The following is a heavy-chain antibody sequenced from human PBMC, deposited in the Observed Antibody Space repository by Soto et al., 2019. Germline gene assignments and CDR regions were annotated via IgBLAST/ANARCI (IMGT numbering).Heavy chain of an antibody. D-gene: IGHD5-18*01. V-gene: IGHV1-2*04. CDR1: GYIFTGYY. Sequence: ASVKVSCKASGYIFTGYYMHWVRQAPGQGLEWMGWINPNSGDTNYAQKFQGWVTMTRDTSISTGYMELSSLTFDDTAVYYCAREGGYSYGFEYWGQGTVVTVSS. CDR3: AREGGYSYGFEY. J-gene: IGHJ4*02. CDR2: INPNSGDT.